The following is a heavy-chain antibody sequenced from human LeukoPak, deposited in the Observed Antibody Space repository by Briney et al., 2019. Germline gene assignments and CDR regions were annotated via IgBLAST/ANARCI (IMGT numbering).Heavy chain of an antibody. Sequence: GGSLRLSCAASGFTFSSYEMNWVRQAPGKGLEGVSYISSSGSPMYYADSVEGRFTISRDNAKNSLYLQMNGLRAEDTAVYYCARNFLPHYDSSGYNNWFDPWGQGTLVTVSS. CDR2: ISSSGSPM. CDR3: ARNFLPHYDSSGYNNWFDP. D-gene: IGHD3-22*01. J-gene: IGHJ5*02. V-gene: IGHV3-48*03. CDR1: GFTFSSYE.